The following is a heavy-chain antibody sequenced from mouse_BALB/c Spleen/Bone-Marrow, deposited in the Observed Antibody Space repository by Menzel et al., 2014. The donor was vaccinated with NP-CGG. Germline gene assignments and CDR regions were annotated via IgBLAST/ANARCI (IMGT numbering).Heavy chain of an antibody. V-gene: IGHV5-6-2*01. Sequence: DVQLVESGGGLVKLGGSLKLSCAASGFTFSSYYMSWVRQTPEKRLELVAAINSNGGSTYYPDTVKGRFTISRDNAKNTLYLQMSSLKSEDTALYYCARQGYPYFDYWGQGTTLPVSS. J-gene: IGHJ2*01. CDR1: GFTFSSYY. CDR3: ARQGYPYFDY. D-gene: IGHD2-14*01. CDR2: INSNGGST.